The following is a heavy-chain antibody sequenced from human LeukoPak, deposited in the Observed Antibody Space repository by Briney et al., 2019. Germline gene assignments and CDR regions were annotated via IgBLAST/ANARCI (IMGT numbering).Heavy chain of an antibody. CDR1: GYTFTGYY. D-gene: IGHD6-13*01. V-gene: IGHV1-2*02. Sequence: ASVKVSCKASGYTFTGYYMHWVRQAPGQGLEWMGWINPNSGGTNYAQKFQGRVTMTRDTSISTAYMELSRLRSNDTAVYYCARVGGGIAAAGSIDYWGQGTPVTVSS. J-gene: IGHJ4*02. CDR3: ARVGGGIAAAGSIDY. CDR2: INPNSGGT.